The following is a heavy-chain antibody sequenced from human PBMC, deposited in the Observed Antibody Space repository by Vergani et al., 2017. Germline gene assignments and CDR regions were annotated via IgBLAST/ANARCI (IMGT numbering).Heavy chain of an antibody. Sequence: QVQLQESGPGLVKPSETLSLTCTVSGGSISSYYWSWIRQPPGKGLEWIGYIYSSGSTNYNPSLKSRVTISVDTSKNQFSLKLSSVTAADTAVYYCARGRLLWFGELLHGLAYWGQGTLVTVYS. D-gene: IGHD3-10*01. CDR2: IYSSGST. CDR1: GGSISSYY. J-gene: IGHJ4*02. CDR3: ARGRLLWFGELLHGLAY. V-gene: IGHV4-59*01.